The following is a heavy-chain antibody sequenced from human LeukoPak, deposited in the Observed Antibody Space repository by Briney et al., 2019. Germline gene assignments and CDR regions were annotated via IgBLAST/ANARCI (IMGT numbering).Heavy chain of an antibody. CDR2: IIPIFGTA. Sequence: SVKVSCKASGGTFSSYAISWVRQAPGQGLEWMGRIIPIFGTANYAQKFQGRVTITTDESTSTAYMELSSLRSEDTAVYYCARVGGSGSPPDPWGQGTLVTVSS. CDR3: ARVGGSGSPPDP. D-gene: IGHD3-10*01. V-gene: IGHV1-69*05. J-gene: IGHJ5*02. CDR1: GGTFSSYA.